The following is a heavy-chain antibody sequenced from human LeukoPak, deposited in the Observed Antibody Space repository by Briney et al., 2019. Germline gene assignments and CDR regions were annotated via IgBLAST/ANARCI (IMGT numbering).Heavy chain of an antibody. CDR3: AKDWKGSLRVLGDY. CDR1: GFTFSDYY. J-gene: IGHJ4*02. CDR2: ISSSGSTI. V-gene: IGHV3-11*04. Sequence: PGGSLRLSCAASGFTFSDYYMSWIRQAPGKGLEWISYISSSGSTIYYADSVKGRFTISRDNAKNSLYLQMNSLRAEDTAVYYCAKDWKGSLRVLGDYWGQGTLVTVSS. D-gene: IGHD2-8*01.